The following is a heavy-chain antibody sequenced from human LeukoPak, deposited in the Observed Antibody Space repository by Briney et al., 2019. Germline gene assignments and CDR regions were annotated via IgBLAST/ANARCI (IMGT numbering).Heavy chain of an antibody. V-gene: IGHV4-4*07. CDR1: GGSITNYY. CDR3: AREHKDYDGDGYYYGY. Sequence: SETLSLTCTVSGGSITNYYWSWSRQPARKGLEWIGRIYAGRNTDHNPSLKSRVTMSLDSSKNQFSLRLTSVTAADPAVYYCAREHKDYDGDGYYYGYWGQGTLVTVSS. CDR2: IYAGRNT. J-gene: IGHJ4*02. D-gene: IGHD2-21*02.